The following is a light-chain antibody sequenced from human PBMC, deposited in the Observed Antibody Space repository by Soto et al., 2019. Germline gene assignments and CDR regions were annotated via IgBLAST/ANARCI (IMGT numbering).Light chain of an antibody. V-gene: IGLV2-14*01. CDR2: DVS. J-gene: IGLJ1*01. CDR3: SSYTSSSTPALYV. CDR1: SSDVGGYNY. Sequence: QSVLPQPASGSGSPGQSITISCTGTSSDVGGYNYVSWYQQHPGKAPKLMIYDVSNRPSGVSNRFSGSKSGNTASLTISGLQAEDEADYYCSSYTSSSTPALYVFGTGTKVTV.